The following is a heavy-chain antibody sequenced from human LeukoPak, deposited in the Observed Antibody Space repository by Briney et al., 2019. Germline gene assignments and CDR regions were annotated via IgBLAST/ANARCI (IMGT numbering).Heavy chain of an antibody. CDR3: ARPIPQYSSGWYYFDY. V-gene: IGHV5-51*01. D-gene: IGHD6-19*01. J-gene: IGHJ4*02. Sequence: GESLKISCKGSGYSFTSYWIGWVRQMPGKGLEWMGIIYPGDSDTRYSPSFQGQVTISADKSISTAYLQWSSLKASGTAMYYCARPIPQYSSGWYYFDYWGQGTLVTVSS. CDR2: IYPGDSDT. CDR1: GYSFTSYW.